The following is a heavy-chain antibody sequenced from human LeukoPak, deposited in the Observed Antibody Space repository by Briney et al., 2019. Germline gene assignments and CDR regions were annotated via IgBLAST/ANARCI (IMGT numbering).Heavy chain of an antibody. J-gene: IGHJ6*02. Sequence: GGSLRLSCEASCFTFRSYGMHWVRQAPGKGLEWVAVIWYDGSDKYYADSVKGRFTISRDNSKNTLYLQMNSLRAEDTAVYYCAKDIRYCSSTSCYGEDYYYYGMDVWGQGTTVTVSS. D-gene: IGHD2-2*01. CDR2: IWYDGSDK. CDR1: CFTFRSYG. V-gene: IGHV3-33*06. CDR3: AKDIRYCSSTSCYGEDYYYYGMDV.